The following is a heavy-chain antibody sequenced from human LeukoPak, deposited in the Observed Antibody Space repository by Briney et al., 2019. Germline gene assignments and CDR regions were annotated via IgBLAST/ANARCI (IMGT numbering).Heavy chain of an antibody. Sequence: LETLSPTCAVSGVSISRYHTRSIWEPAGERLGCIRRISTSGSTHYNPSLKTRVSMSVDTSKNQFSLKLSSMTAADTAMFYCARENGGSYREFDYWGQGTLVTVSS. CDR1: GVSISRYH. J-gene: IGHJ4*02. CDR2: ISTSGST. V-gene: IGHV4-4*07. D-gene: IGHD2-15*01. CDR3: ARENGGSYREFDY.